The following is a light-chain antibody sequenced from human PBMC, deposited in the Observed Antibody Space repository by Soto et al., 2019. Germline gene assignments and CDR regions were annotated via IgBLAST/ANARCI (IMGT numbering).Light chain of an antibody. CDR2: EGS. CDR3: CSDEGSVV. J-gene: IGLJ2*01. Sequence: QSALTQPASVSGSPGQSITISCTGTSSDVGSYNLVSWYQQHPGKAPKLMIYEGSKRPSGVSNRLSGSKSGNTASLTISGLQAEDEADYYCCSDEGSVVFGGGTKLTVL. V-gene: IGLV2-23*01. CDR1: SSDVGSYNL.